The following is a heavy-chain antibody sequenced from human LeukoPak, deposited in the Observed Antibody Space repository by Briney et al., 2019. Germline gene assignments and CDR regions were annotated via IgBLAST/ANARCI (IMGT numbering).Heavy chain of an antibody. Sequence: SETLSLTCTVSGGSISSYYWSWIWQPPGKGLEWSGYIYYSGSTNYNPSLKSRVTISVDTSKNQFSLKLSSVTAADTAVYYCARHRWYCSSTSCYAWGYFDLWGRGTLVTVSS. J-gene: IGHJ2*01. V-gene: IGHV4-59*08. CDR2: IYYSGST. CDR3: ARHRWYCSSTSCYAWGYFDL. CDR1: GGSISSYY. D-gene: IGHD2-2*01.